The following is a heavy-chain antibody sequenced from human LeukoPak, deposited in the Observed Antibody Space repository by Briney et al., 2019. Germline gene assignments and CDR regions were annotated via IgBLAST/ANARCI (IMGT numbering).Heavy chain of an antibody. CDR3: ARDGFWYYYDSSGYWNWFDP. J-gene: IGHJ5*02. V-gene: IGHV1-69*13. CDR2: IIPIFGTA. CDR1: GGTFSSYA. Sequence: SVKVSCKASGGTFSSYAISWVRQAPGQGLEWMGGIIPIFGTANYAQKFQGRVTITADESTSTAYMELSSLRSEDTAVYYCARDGFWYYYDSSGYWNWFDPWGQGTLVTVSS. D-gene: IGHD3-22*01.